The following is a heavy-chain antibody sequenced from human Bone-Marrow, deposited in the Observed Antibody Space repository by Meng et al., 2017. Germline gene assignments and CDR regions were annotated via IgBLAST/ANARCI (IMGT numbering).Heavy chain of an antibody. CDR2: IYYSGST. J-gene: IGHJ1*01. D-gene: IGHD3-22*01. CDR1: GGSISSSSYY. V-gene: IGHV4-39*07. CDR3: ARDIFSQGGYSPPESPEYFQH. Sequence: SETLSLTCTVSGGSISSSSYYWGWIRQPPGKGLEWIGSIYYSGSTYYNPSLKSRVTISVDTSKNQFSLKLSSVTAADTAVYYCARDIFSQGGYSPPESPEYFQHWGQGTLVTVSS.